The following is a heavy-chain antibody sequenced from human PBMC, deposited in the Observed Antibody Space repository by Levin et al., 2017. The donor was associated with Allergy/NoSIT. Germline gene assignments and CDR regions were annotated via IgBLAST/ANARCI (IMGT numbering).Heavy chain of an antibody. V-gene: IGHV3-9*01. D-gene: IGHD2-15*01. CDR2: ISWNSGSI. Sequence: GGSLRLSCAASGFTFDDYAMHWVRQAPGKGLEWVSGISWNSGSIGYADSVKGRFTISRDNAKNSLYLQMNSLRAEDTALYYCAKDTGACSGGSCYSWPSAAIDYWGQGTLVTVSS. CDR1: GFTFDDYA. J-gene: IGHJ4*02. CDR3: AKDTGACSGGSCYSWPSAAIDY.